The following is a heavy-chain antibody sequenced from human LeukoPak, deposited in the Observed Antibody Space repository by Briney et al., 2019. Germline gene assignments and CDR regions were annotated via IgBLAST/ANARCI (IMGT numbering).Heavy chain of an antibody. J-gene: IGHJ4*02. D-gene: IGHD3-3*01. CDR1: GYTFTSYY. CDR3: ARSYSTRDQRFLVWLFTYYFDY. V-gene: IGHV1-46*01. Sequence: ASVKVSCKASGYTFTSYYMHWVRQAPGQGLEWMGIINPSGGSTSYAQNFQGRVTMTRDTSTSTVYMELSSLRSEDTAVYYCARSYSTRDQRFLVWLFTYYFDYWGQGTLVTVSS. CDR2: INPSGGST.